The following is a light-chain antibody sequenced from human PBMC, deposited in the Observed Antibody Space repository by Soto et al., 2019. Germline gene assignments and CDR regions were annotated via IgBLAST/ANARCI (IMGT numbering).Light chain of an antibody. Sequence: QSVLTQPASVSWSPGQSITISCTGTSSDVGSHNFVSWYQQRPGKAPKLMIFEVTKRPSGVSSRFSASKSGNTASLTISGVQAEDEADYYCCSYAGTTTWVFGGGTQLTVL. CDR2: EVT. V-gene: IGLV2-23*02. CDR3: CSYAGTTTWV. CDR1: SSDVGSHNF. J-gene: IGLJ2*01.